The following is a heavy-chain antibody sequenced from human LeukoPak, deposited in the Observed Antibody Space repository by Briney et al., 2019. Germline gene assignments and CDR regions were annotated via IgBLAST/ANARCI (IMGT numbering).Heavy chain of an antibody. V-gene: IGHV4-38-2*02. CDR1: GYSISSGYY. CDR2: INHSGST. D-gene: IGHD3-22*01. Sequence: SETLSLTCTVSGYSISSGYYWGWIRQPPGKGLEWIGEINHSGSTNYNPSLKSRVTISVDTSKNQFSLKLSSVTAADTAVYYCARHGSGGWHYYDRTRNWFDPWGQGTLVTVSS. CDR3: ARHGSGGWHYYDRTRNWFDP. J-gene: IGHJ5*02.